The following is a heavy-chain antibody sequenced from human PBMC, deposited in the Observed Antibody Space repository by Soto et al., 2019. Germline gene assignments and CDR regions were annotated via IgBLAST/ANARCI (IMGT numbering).Heavy chain of an antibody. V-gene: IGHV3-20*04. D-gene: IGHD2-15*01. J-gene: IGHJ5*02. CDR1: GFTFDDYG. Sequence: EVQLVESGGGVVRPGGSLRLSCAASGFTFDDYGMIWVRQAPGKGLEWVSGINWNGGSTGYADSVKGRFTISRDNAKNSLYLQMNSLRADETALYYCARHVVVAATPRGHWFDPWGQGTLVTVSS. CDR2: INWNGGST. CDR3: ARHVVVAATPRGHWFDP.